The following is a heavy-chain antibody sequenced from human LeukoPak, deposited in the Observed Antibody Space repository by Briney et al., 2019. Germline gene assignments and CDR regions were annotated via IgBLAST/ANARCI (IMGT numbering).Heavy chain of an antibody. CDR2: IYYSGST. V-gene: IGHV4-61*01. D-gene: IGHD3-22*01. J-gene: IGHJ4*02. CDR1: GDPISSGSFY. CDR3: ARGSSGYYLGGFDN. Sequence: PSETLSLTCTVSGDPISSGSFYWSWIRQPPGKGLEWIGYIYYSGSTNYNPSLKSRVTISVDTSKNQFSLKVTSVTSADTAVYYCARGSSGYYLGGFDNWGQGTLVTVSS.